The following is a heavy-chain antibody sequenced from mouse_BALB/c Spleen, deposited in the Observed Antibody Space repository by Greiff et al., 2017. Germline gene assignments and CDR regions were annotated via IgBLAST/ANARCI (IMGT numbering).Heavy chain of an antibody. Sequence: EVKLMESGGGLVKPGGSLKLSCAASGFTFSSYAMSWVRQTPEKRLEWVASISSGGSTYYPDSVKGRFTISRDNARNILYLQMSSLRSEDTAMYYCARGDDYVFAYWGQGTLVTVSA. J-gene: IGHJ3*01. V-gene: IGHV5-6-5*01. CDR2: ISSGGST. D-gene: IGHD2-4*01. CDR1: GFTFSSYA. CDR3: ARGDDYVFAY.